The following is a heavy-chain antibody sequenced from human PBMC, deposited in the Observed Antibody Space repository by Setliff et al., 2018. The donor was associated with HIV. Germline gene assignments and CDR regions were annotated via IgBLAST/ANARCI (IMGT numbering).Heavy chain of an antibody. V-gene: IGHV4-4*07. Sequence: SETLSLTCSVSGAFVSDHHWTWIRQTAEKRLEYIGRIRFSGGSNYNPSLSSRVTMSVDTSNNQFSLRLKSVTSADTAVYYCARLRSSNGLFCLLDSWGQGTRVTVS. CDR1: GAFVSDHH. J-gene: IGHJ4*02. CDR2: IRFSGGS. CDR3: ARLRSSNGLFCLLDS. D-gene: IGHD2-8*01.